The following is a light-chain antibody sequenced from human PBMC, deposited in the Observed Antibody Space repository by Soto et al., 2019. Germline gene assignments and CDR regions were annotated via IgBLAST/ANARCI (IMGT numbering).Light chain of an antibody. CDR1: ESLLHRNGYYY. J-gene: IGKJ5*01. V-gene: IGKV2-28*01. CDR2: FGS. CDR3: MQALQSLT. Sequence: DIVMTQSLLSLLVTPGEPTSISCSSCESLLHRNGYYYLDWYVQQPGQSPQLLISFGSNRGPGVPDRFSGSGSGTDFTLKINRVEAEDVGTYYCMQALQSLTFGQGTRLEIK.